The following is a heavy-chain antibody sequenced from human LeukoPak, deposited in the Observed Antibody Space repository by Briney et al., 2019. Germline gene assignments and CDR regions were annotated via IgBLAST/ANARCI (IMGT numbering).Heavy chain of an antibody. Sequence: PGGSLRLSCAASGFTLTKSWMNWVRQAPGKGLEWVANIRTDGGERKYVDSVKGRFTISTDNAKNSLYLQMNSLRAEDTAVYYCVVGHYSSNWGQGTLVTVSS. CDR2: IRTDGGER. V-gene: IGHV3-7*01. CDR1: GFTLTKSW. J-gene: IGHJ4*02. CDR3: VVGHYSSN. D-gene: IGHD3-22*01.